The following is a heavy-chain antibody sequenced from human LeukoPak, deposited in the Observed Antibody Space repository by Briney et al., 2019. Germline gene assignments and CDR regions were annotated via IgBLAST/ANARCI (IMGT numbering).Heavy chain of an antibody. CDR3: ARLYSRDRYYFDY. CDR2: IYYSGST. J-gene: IGHJ4*02. Sequence: SSETLSLTCTVSGGSLSSSSYYWGWIRQPPGKGMEWIGSIYYSGSTYYNPSLKSRVTISVDTSKNQFSLKLSSVTAADTAVYYCARLYSRDRYYFDYWGQGTLVTVSS. V-gene: IGHV4-39*01. D-gene: IGHD1-26*01. CDR1: GGSLSSSSYY.